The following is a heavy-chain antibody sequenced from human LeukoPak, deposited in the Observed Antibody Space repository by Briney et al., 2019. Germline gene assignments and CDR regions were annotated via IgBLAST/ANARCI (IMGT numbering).Heavy chain of an antibody. J-gene: IGHJ5*02. CDR1: GGSISSSSYY. D-gene: IGHD6-13*01. V-gene: IGHV4-39*06. CDR2: IYYSGST. Sequence: PSETLSLTCTVSGGSISSSSYYWGWIRQPPGKGLEWIGSIYYSGSTYYNPSLKSRVTISVDTSKNQFTLKLSSVTAADTAVYYCARVQAAAGKLNWFDPWGQGTLVTVSS. CDR3: ARVQAAAGKLNWFDP.